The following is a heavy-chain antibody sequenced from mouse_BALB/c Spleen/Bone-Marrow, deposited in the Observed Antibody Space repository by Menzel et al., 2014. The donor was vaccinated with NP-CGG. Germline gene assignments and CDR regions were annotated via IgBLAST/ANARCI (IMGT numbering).Heavy chain of an antibody. CDR1: GFTFXSYT. J-gene: IGHJ2*01. D-gene: IGHD2-1*01. CDR3: ARQIYFPYFDY. CDR2: ISNGGGST. V-gene: IGHV5-12-2*01. Sequence: EVQGMESGGGLVQPGGSLKLSCAASGFTFXSYTMSWVRQTPEKRVEWVAYISNGGGSTYYPDTVKGRFTISRDNAKNTLYLQMSSLKSEDTAMYYCARQIYFPYFDYWGQGTTLTVSS.